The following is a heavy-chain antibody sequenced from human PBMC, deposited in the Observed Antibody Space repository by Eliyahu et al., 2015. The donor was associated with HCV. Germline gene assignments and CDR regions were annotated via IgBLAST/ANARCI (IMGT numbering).Heavy chain of an antibody. J-gene: IGHJ4*02. Sequence: EVQLVESGGGLVQPGGSLRLSCAAPGFTFSTYSMNWVRQAPGKGLEWVSYISSSSRTTFYADSVKGRFTVSRDNAKNSLYLQMNSLRDEDTAVYYCARDMGVSYGFYFDYWGQGTLVPVSS. V-gene: IGHV3-48*02. CDR1: GFTFSTYS. CDR3: ARDMGVSYGFYFDY. D-gene: IGHD5-18*01. CDR2: ISSSSRTT.